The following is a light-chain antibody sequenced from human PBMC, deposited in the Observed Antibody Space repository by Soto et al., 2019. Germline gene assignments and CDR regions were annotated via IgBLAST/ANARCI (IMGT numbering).Light chain of an antibody. CDR2: GAS. V-gene: IGKV3-20*01. Sequence: EIVLTQSPGTLSLSPGERATLSCRASQSVSSNYLAWYQQKSGQAPRHLIYGASNRAAGIPDRSSGSGSGTDFTLTISGLESEDFAVDYCQQYGSSPYSFGQGTKLEIK. CDR1: QSVSSNY. J-gene: IGKJ2*03. CDR3: QQYGSSPYS.